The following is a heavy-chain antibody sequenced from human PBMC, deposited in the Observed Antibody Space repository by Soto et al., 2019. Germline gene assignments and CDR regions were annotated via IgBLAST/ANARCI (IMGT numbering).Heavy chain of an antibody. CDR2: INHSGST. V-gene: IGHV4-34*01. D-gene: IGHD2-8*01. CDR3: ARGLMVGTRRGGYYYGMDV. J-gene: IGHJ6*02. Sequence: QVQLQQWGAGLLKPSETLSLTCAVYGGSFSGYYWSWIRQPPGKGLEWIGEINHSGSTNYNPSLKGRGTISVDTSKNQFPLKLSSVTAADTAVYYCARGLMVGTRRGGYYYGMDVWGQGTTVTVSS. CDR1: GGSFSGYY.